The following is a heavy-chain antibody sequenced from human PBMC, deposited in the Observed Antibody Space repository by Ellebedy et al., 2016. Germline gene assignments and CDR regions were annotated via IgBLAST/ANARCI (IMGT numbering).Heavy chain of an antibody. J-gene: IGHJ6*02. CDR1: GFPFSSYG. CDR3: ARDEMTTPPYYYYGMDV. V-gene: IGHV3-33*08. Sequence: GESLKISCAASGFPFSSYGMHWVRQAPGKGLEWVAVIWYDGSNKYYADSVKGRFTISRDNAKNSLYLQMNSLRAEDTAVYYCARDEMTTPPYYYYGMDVWGQGTTVTVSS. D-gene: IGHD4-11*01. CDR2: IWYDGSNK.